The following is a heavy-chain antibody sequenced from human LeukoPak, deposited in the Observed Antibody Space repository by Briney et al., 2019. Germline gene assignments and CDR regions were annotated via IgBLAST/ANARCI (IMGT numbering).Heavy chain of an antibody. V-gene: IGHV3-21*01. D-gene: IGHD3/OR15-3a*01. CDR1: GFTFSSYS. J-gene: IGHJ4*02. CDR3: ARAKDDFCDY. CDR2: IRSSISYT. Sequence: GGSLRLSCAASGFTFSSYSMNWVRQAPGKGLEWVSSIRSSISYTYYADSVKGRFTISRDNAKNSLYLQMNSLTAEDTAVNYCARAKDDFCDYWGQGTLVTVSS.